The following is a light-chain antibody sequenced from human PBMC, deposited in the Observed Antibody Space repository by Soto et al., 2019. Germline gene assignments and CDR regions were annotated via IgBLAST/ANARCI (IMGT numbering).Light chain of an antibody. CDR2: GAS. J-gene: IGKJ1*01. Sequence: DIVMTQSPATLSLSPGESATLSCRASQSVSSNLAWYQQKPGQAPRLLIYGASTRASGIPARFNGSGSGTELTLTIRSLQSEDFAVYYCKQYSIWRTFGQGTKVDIK. CDR3: KQYSIWRT. V-gene: IGKV3-15*01. CDR1: QSVSSN.